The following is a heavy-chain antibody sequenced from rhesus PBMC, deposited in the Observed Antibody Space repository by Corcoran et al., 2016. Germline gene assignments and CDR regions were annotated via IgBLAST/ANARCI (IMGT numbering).Heavy chain of an antibody. CDR1: GFTFSSYG. CDR2: ISNVWCST. CDR3: AGYSGSYYNYGLDS. V-gene: IGHV3S5*01. Sequence: EVQLVESGGGLVQPGGSLRLSCEASGFTFSSYGMSWVRQAPGKGLEWFSYISNVWCSTYSADSVKCRLTISRENSNNTLSLQMNSLRAEDTAVYYCAGYSGSYYNYGLDSWGQGVVVTVSS. D-gene: IGHD3-16*01. J-gene: IGHJ6*01.